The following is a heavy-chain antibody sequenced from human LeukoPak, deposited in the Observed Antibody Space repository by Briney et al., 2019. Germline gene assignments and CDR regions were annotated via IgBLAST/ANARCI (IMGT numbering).Heavy chain of an antibody. CDR2: INWNGGST. CDR3: ARDYSSGWYNWFDP. J-gene: IGHJ5*02. V-gene: IGHV3-20*01. CDR1: GFTFDEYG. Sequence: GGSLRLSCAASGFTFDEYGMSWVRQAPGKGLEWVSGINWNGGSTGYADSVKGRFTISRDNAKNSLYLQMNSLRVEDTALYHRARDYSSGWYNWFDPWGQGTLVTVSS. D-gene: IGHD6-19*01.